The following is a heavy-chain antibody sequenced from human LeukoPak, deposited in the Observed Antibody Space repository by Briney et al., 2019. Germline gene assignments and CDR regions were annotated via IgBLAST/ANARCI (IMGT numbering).Heavy chain of an antibody. CDR3: ARQRIEYDFWSGSKQRGYAFDI. V-gene: IGHV4-39*01. D-gene: IGHD3-3*01. CDR1: GGSISSSSYY. J-gene: IGHJ3*02. Sequence: PSETLSLTCTVSGGSISSSSYYWGWIRQPPGKGLEWIRSIYYSGSTYYNPSLKSRVTISVDTSKNQFSLKLSSVTAADTAVYYCARQRIEYDFWSGSKQRGYAFDIWGQGTMITVSS. CDR2: IYYSGST.